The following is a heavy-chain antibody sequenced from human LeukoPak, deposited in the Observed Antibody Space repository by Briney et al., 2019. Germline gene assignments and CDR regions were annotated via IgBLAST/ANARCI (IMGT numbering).Heavy chain of an antibody. J-gene: IGHJ5*02. D-gene: IGHD6-13*01. CDR2: INHSGST. V-gene: IGHV4-34*01. CDR3: ARSLQIIAAGYNWFDP. CDR1: GGSFSGYY. Sequence: SETLSLTCAVYGGSFSGYYWSWIRHPPGKGLEWIGEINHSGSTNYNPSLKSRVTISVDTSKNQFSLKLSSVTAADTAVYYCARSLQIIAAGYNWFDPWGQGTLVTVSS.